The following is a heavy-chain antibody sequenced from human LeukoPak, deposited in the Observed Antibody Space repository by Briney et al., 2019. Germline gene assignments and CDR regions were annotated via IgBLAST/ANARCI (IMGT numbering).Heavy chain of an antibody. CDR3: PRVRPNWNDGTFDY. CDR1: GASITNYY. D-gene: IGHD1-1*01. CDR2: IYPSGST. V-gene: IGHV4-4*07. J-gene: IGHJ4*02. Sequence: PSETLSLTCTVSGASITNYYWSWIRQSAGKGLEPIARIYPSGSTQSNPSLKSRVTMPLATSKNQFPLGLISVSAAATAVYYCPRVRPNWNDGTFDYWGQGTLVTVSS.